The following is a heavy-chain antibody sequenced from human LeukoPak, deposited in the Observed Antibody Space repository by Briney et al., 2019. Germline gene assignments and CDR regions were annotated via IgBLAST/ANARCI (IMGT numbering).Heavy chain of an antibody. Sequence: PGGSLRLSCTGSRFLFADYGMTWVRQAPGKGLEWVGFIRGKAYGGTAQYAASVKGRFTISRDDSKSIVYLQMNSLKTEDTAVYYCTRDSGGYNPWWLDSWGQGTQVTVSS. D-gene: IGHD5-24*01. J-gene: IGHJ5*01. V-gene: IGHV3-49*04. CDR3: TRDSGGYNPWWLDS. CDR2: IRGKAYGGTA. CDR1: RFLFADYG.